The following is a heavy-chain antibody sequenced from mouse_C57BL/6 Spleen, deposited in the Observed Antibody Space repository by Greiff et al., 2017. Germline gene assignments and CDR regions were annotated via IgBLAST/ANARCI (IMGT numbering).Heavy chain of an antibody. V-gene: IGHV5-2*01. CDR1: EYEFPSHD. Sequence: DVKLVESGGGLVQPGESLKLSCESNEYEFPSHDMSWVRKTPEKRLELVAAINSDGGSTYYPDTMERRFIITRDNTKKTLYLQMSSLRSEYTALYYCARVCYYCRSYWYFDVWGTGTTVTVSS. J-gene: IGHJ1*03. CDR3: ARVCYYCRSYWYFDV. D-gene: IGHD1-1*01. CDR2: INSDGGST.